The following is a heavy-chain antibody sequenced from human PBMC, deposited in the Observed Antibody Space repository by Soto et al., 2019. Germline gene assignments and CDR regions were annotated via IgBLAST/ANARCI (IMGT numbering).Heavy chain of an antibody. CDR2: ISGSGGST. J-gene: IGHJ4*02. CDR3: AKDGKNVLRFLEDNTEFAY. D-gene: IGHD3-3*01. CDR1: GFTFSSYA. V-gene: IGHV3-23*01. Sequence: EVQLLESGGGLVQPGGSLRLSCAASGFTFSSYAMSWVRQAPAKGLEWVSAISGSGGSTYYADSVKGRFTISRDNSKNTLYLQMNSLRAEDTAVYYCAKDGKNVLRFLEDNTEFAYWGQGTLVTVSS.